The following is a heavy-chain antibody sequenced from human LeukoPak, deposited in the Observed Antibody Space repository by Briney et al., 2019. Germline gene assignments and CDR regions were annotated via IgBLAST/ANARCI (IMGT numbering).Heavy chain of an antibody. CDR1: GGTFSSYA. CDR3: ASVALGIDY. J-gene: IGHJ4*02. Sequence: ASVKVSCKASGGTFSSYAISWVRQAPGQGLEWMGWISAYNGNTNYAQKLQGRVTMTTDTSTSTAYMELRSLRSDDTAVYYCASVALGIDYWGQGTLVTVSS. CDR2: ISAYNGNT. D-gene: IGHD7-27*01. V-gene: IGHV1-18*01.